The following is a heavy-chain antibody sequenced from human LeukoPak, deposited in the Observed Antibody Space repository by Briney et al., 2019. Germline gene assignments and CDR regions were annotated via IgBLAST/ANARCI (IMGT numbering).Heavy chain of an antibody. CDR3: AKDISRGPVAGSYYYYGMDV. V-gene: IGHV3-9*01. J-gene: IGHJ6*02. Sequence: GGSLRLSCAASGFTFDDYAMHWVRQAPGKGLEWVSGISWNSGSIGYADSVKGRFTISRDNAKNSLYLQMDSLRAEDTALYYCAKDISRGPVAGSYYYYGMDVWGQGTTVTVSS. CDR1: GFTFDDYA. CDR2: ISWNSGSI. D-gene: IGHD6-19*01.